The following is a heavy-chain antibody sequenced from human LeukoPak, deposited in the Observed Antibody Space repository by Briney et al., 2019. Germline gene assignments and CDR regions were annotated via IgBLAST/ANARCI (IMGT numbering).Heavy chain of an antibody. CDR3: ARAPEYYDFWSGYYLNWFDP. CDR2: INPNSGGT. D-gene: IGHD3-3*01. J-gene: IGHJ5*02. CDR1: GYTFTGYY. Sequence: ASVKVSCKASGYTFTGYYMHWVRQAPGQGLEWMGWINPNSGGTNYAQKFQGRVTMTRDTSISTAYMELSRLRSDDTAVYYCARAPEYYDFWSGYYLNWFDPWGQGTVVTVSS. V-gene: IGHV1-2*02.